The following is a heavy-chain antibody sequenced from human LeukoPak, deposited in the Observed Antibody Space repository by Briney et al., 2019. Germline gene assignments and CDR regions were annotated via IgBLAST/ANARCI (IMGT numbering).Heavy chain of an antibody. CDR3: AIAVAGTGSYY. J-gene: IGHJ4*02. CDR1: GFTFSSYA. Sequence: GGSLRLSCAVSGFTFSSYAMSWVRQAPGKGLEWVSAISGSGGSTYYADSVKGRFTISRDNSKNTLYLQMNSLRAEDTAVYYCAIAVAGTGSYYWGQGTLVTVSS. CDR2: ISGSGGST. V-gene: IGHV3-23*01. D-gene: IGHD6-19*01.